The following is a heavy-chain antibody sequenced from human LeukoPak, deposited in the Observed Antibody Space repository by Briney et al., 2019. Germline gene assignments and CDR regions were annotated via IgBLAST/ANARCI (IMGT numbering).Heavy chain of an antibody. CDR2: VYYSGST. Sequence: SETLSLTCAVYGGSFSSYYWSWIRQPPGKGLEWVGYVYYSGSTNYNPSPKSRVTISVDTSKNQFSLKLSSVIAADTAVYYCARVLRYCSGGNCYSGGLGYMDVWGKGTTVTTSS. CDR3: ARVLRYCSGGNCYSGGLGYMDV. J-gene: IGHJ6*03. CDR1: GGSFSSYY. D-gene: IGHD2-15*01. V-gene: IGHV4-59*01.